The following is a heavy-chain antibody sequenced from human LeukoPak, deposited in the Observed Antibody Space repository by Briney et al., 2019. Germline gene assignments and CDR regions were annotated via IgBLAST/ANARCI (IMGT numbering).Heavy chain of an antibody. CDR3: AKQGTFSSSSSWFLDS. J-gene: IGHJ4*02. D-gene: IGHD6-13*01. CDR2: IWFDGSNQ. V-gene: IGHV3-33*06. Sequence: GGSLRLSCAASGFTFSRYGIHWVRQAPGKGLEGVAVIWFDGSNQEYAESVKGRFTFSRDNSKNTLHLQMTSLRVEDTAMYYCAKQGTFSSSSSWFLDSWGQGTLVTVSS. CDR1: GFTFSRYG.